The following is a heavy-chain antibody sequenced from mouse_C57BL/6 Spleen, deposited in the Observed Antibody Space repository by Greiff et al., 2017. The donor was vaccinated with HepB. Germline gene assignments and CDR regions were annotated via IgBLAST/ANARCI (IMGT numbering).Heavy chain of an antibody. Sequence: EVKLVESEGGLVQPGSSMKLSCTASGFTFSDYYMAWVRQVPEKGLEWVANINYDGSSTYYLDSLKSRFIISRDNAKNILYLQMSSLMSEDTATYYVARVLLGYYYGSPFDYWGQGTTLTVSS. V-gene: IGHV5-16*01. J-gene: IGHJ2*01. CDR3: ARVLLGYYYGSPFDY. CDR2: INYDGSST. D-gene: IGHD1-1*01. CDR1: GFTFSDYY.